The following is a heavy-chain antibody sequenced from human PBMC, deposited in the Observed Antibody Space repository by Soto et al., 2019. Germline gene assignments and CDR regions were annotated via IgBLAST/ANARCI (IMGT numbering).Heavy chain of an antibody. J-gene: IGHJ5*02. CDR1: GYTFTSYG. CDR2: ISAYNGNT. Sequence: ASVKVSCKASGYTFTSYGISWVRQAPGQGLEWMGWISAYNGNTNYAQKLQGRVTMTTDTSTSTAYMELRSLRSDDTAVYYCARDRSTINSGGWFDPWGQGTLVTVSS. D-gene: IGHD2-2*01. V-gene: IGHV1-18*01. CDR3: ARDRSTINSGGWFDP.